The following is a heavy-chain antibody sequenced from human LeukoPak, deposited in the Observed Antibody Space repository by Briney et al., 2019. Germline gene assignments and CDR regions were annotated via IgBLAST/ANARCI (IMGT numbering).Heavy chain of an antibody. CDR2: ISSSSSYI. Sequence: GGSLRLSCAASGFTFSSYSMNWVRQAPGKGLEWVSSISSSSSYIYYADSVKGRFTISRDNAKNSLYLQMNSLRAEDTAVYYCARDLTVAGTISAFDIWGQGTMVTVSS. D-gene: IGHD6-19*01. CDR1: GFTFSSYS. CDR3: ARDLTVAGTISAFDI. V-gene: IGHV3-21*01. J-gene: IGHJ3*02.